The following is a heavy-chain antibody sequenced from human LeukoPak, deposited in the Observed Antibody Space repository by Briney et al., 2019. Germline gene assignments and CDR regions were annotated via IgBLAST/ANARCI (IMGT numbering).Heavy chain of an antibody. CDR3: ARPGPDAFDI. Sequence: TRGSLRLSCAASGFTFSSYSMNWVRQAPGKGLEWVSVIYSGGSTYYADSVKGRFTFSRDNSKNTLYLQMNSLRAEDTAVYYCARPGPDAFDIWGQGTMVTVSS. CDR2: IYSGGST. J-gene: IGHJ3*02. CDR1: GFTFSSYS. V-gene: IGHV3-66*04.